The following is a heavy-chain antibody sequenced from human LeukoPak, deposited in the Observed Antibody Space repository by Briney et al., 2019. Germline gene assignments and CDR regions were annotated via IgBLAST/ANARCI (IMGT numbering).Heavy chain of an antibody. Sequence: GGSLRLSCAASGFTFSSYSMNWVRQAPGKGLEWVSSISSSSSYIYYADSVKGRFTISRDNSKNTLYLQMNSLRAEDTAVYYCAKAGRWLQLNYFDYRGQGTLVTVSS. D-gene: IGHD5-24*01. CDR3: AKAGRWLQLNYFDY. V-gene: IGHV3-21*04. J-gene: IGHJ4*02. CDR1: GFTFSSYS. CDR2: ISSSSSYI.